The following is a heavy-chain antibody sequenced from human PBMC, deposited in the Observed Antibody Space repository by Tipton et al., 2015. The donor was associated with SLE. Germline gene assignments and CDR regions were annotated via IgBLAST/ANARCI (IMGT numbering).Heavy chain of an antibody. CDR1: GGSISSYY. CDR3: AMPSRTGYKYYFDY. J-gene: IGHJ4*02. D-gene: IGHD5-24*01. CDR2: IYTSGST. Sequence: TLSLTCTVSGGSISSYYWSWIRQPVGKRLEWIGRIYTSGSTNYNPSLKSRVSMSVDTSKNQVSLNLSSVTAADTAVYYCAMPSRTGYKYYFDYWGQGALVTVSS. V-gene: IGHV4-4*07.